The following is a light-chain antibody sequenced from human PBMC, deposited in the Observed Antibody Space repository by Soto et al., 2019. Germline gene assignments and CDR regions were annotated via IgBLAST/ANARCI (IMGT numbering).Light chain of an antibody. CDR1: QSVSTN. CDR3: QQYNNWPRT. CDR2: DAS. Sequence: EKVMTQSPATLSESPGERATLSCRASQSVSTNLAWYQHKPGQAPRLLIYDASTRATGIPARFSGSGSGTDFTLTISSLQSEDVAVYYCQQYNNWPRTFGQGTRVEIK. J-gene: IGKJ1*01. V-gene: IGKV3-15*01.